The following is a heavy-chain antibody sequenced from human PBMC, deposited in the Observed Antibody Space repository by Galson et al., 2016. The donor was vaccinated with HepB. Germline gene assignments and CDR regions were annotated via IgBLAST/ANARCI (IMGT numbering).Heavy chain of an antibody. V-gene: IGHV1-18*04. J-gene: IGHJ4*02. CDR3: ARVGNYVPMFFEY. CDR2: ISANSGNT. D-gene: IGHD1-7*01. Sequence: SVKVSCKASGYRFPTYGISWVRRAPGQGLEWLGWISANSGNTIYAQKFQDRVTMTRDTSASTVYMDLRSLRSDDTAVYYCARVGNYVPMFFEYFGQGTLVTVSS. CDR1: GYRFPTYG.